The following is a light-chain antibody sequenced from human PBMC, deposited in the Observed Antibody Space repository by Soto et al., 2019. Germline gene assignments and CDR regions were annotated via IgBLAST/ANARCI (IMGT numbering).Light chain of an antibody. Sequence: QSALTQPLSASGSPGQSVTISCTGTSSDVGGYKYVSWYQQHPGNAPKLMIYEVSKRPSGVPDRFSGSKSGNTASLTVSGLQAEDEADYYCSAYAGSNNYVFGTGTKVTVL. CDR1: SSDVGGYKY. CDR2: EVS. CDR3: SAYAGSNNYV. V-gene: IGLV2-8*01. J-gene: IGLJ1*01.